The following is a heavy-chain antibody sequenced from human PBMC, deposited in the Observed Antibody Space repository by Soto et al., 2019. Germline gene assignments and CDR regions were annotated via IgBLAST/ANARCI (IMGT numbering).Heavy chain of an antibody. J-gene: IGHJ1*01. Sequence: ASVKVSCKASGYTFTSYAMHWVRQAPGQRLEWMGWINAGNGNTKYSQKFQGRVTITRDTSANTAYMELSSLRSEDTAVYFCARDRYCSGGSCYRYFQHWGQGTLVTVSS. D-gene: IGHD2-15*01. CDR3: ARDRYCSGGSCYRYFQH. CDR2: INAGNGNT. V-gene: IGHV1-3*01. CDR1: GYTFTSYA.